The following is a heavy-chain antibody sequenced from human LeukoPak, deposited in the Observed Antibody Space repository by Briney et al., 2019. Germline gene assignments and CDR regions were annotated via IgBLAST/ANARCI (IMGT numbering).Heavy chain of an antibody. D-gene: IGHD3-10*01. CDR3: ARTGSTAYYSGAGSTFDY. Sequence: KASETLSLTCTVSGGSISSSSFYWGWIRQPPGKGLEWIGTVYYTGSTYYNPSLKSRVTISIDTSKNQFSLKLSSVTAADTAVYYCARTGSTAYYSGAGSTFDYWGQGTLVTVSS. CDR2: VYYTGST. J-gene: IGHJ4*02. CDR1: GGSISSSSFY. V-gene: IGHV4-39*01.